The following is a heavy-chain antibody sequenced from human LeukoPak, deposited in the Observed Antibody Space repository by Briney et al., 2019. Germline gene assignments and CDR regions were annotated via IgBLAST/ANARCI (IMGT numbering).Heavy chain of an antibody. V-gene: IGHV4-38-2*01. Sequence: PSETLSLTCAVSGYSISSGYYWGWSRQPPGKGLEGIGSIYHSGSTYYNPSLKSRVTISVDTSKNQFSLKLSSVTAADTAVYYCARAYIVVVPAATGVADYWGQGTLVTVSS. CDR1: GYSISSGYY. J-gene: IGHJ4*02. CDR3: ARAYIVVVPAATGVADY. D-gene: IGHD2-2*01. CDR2: IYHSGST.